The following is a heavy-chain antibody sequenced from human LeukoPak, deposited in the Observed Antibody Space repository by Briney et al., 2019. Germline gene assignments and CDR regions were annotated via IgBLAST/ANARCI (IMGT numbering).Heavy chain of an antibody. CDR1: GGSIGSYY. CDR2: IFYSGDT. CDR3: ARAQYSSSWYGVFWFDP. J-gene: IGHJ5*02. V-gene: IGHV4-59*01. D-gene: IGHD6-13*01. Sequence: SETLSLTCTVSGGSIGSYYWSWIRQPPGKGLEWIGYIFYSGDTDYNPSLKSRVTISVDTSKNQFSLKLSSVTAADTAVYYCARAQYSSSWYGVFWFDPWGQGTLVTVSS.